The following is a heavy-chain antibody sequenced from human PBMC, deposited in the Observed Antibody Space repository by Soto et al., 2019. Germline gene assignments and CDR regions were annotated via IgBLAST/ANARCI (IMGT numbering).Heavy chain of an antibody. Sequence: ASVKVSCKASGGSFSSFAFSWVRQAPGQGLEWMGGIIPMFGSANYAQEFLGRVTFTADDSTSTAYMELSSLRSEDTAVYYCASYSSSPSAGFDYWGQGTLLTVSS. CDR1: GGSFSSFA. V-gene: IGHV1-69*13. CDR2: IIPMFGSA. J-gene: IGHJ4*02. D-gene: IGHD6-6*01. CDR3: ASYSSSPSAGFDY.